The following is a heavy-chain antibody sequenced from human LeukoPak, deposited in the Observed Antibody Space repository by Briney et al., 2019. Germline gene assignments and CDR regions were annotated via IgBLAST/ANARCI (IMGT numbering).Heavy chain of an antibody. V-gene: IGHV1-18*01. CDR1: GYTFTTYG. Sequence: ASVKVSCRASGYTFTTYGITWVRQAPGQGLEWLGWISTYNGKTNYAQKFQGRVTMTTDTSMSTAYMELRTLRSDDTAVYFCARVQVFIVPAAINYWGQGTLVTVSS. CDR3: ARVQVFIVPAAINY. J-gene: IGHJ4*02. CDR2: ISTYNGKT. D-gene: IGHD2-2*01.